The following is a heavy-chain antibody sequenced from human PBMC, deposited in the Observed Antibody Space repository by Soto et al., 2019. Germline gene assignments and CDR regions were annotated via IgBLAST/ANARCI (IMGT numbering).Heavy chain of an antibody. V-gene: IGHV3-21*01. CDR3: ARDIDSSGWSAFDI. Sequence: GGSLRLSCAASGFTFSSYSMNWVRQAPGKGLEWVSSISSSSSYIYYADSVKGRFTISRDNAKNPLYLQMNSLRAEDTAVYYCARDIDSSGWSAFDIWGQGTMVTVSS. CDR1: GFTFSSYS. J-gene: IGHJ3*02. D-gene: IGHD6-19*01. CDR2: ISSSSSYI.